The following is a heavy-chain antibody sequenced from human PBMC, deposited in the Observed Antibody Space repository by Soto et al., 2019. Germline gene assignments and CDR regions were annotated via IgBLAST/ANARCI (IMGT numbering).Heavy chain of an antibody. CDR1: GGTFSSYA. Sequence: SVKVSCKASGGTFSSYAISWVRQAPGQGLEWMGGIIPIFGTANYAQKFQGRVTITADESTSTAYMELSSLRSEDTAVYYCVCGYYYVSSGYYFHYWGQGTLVTVSS. CDR2: IIPIFGTA. V-gene: IGHV1-69*13. J-gene: IGHJ4*02. CDR3: VCGYYYVSSGYYFHY. D-gene: IGHD3-22*01.